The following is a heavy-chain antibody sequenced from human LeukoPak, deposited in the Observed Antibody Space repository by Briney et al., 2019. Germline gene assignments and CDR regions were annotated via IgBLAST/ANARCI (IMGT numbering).Heavy chain of an antibody. Sequence: GGSLRLSCAASGFTFSSYGMPWVRQAPGKGLEWVAVIWYDGSNKYYADSVKGRFTISRDNSKNTLYLQMNSLRAEDTAVYYCASSYSSSPSPMTLWGQGTLVTVSS. CDR2: IWYDGSNK. D-gene: IGHD6-13*01. V-gene: IGHV3-33*01. CDR3: ASSYSSSPSPMTL. CDR1: GFTFSSYG. J-gene: IGHJ4*02.